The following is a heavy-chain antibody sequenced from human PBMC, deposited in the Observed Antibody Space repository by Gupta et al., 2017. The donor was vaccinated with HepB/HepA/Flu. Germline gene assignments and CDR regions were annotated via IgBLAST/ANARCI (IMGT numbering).Heavy chain of an antibody. J-gene: IGHJ6*02. V-gene: IGHV6-1*01. CDR1: GDSVSSNIAA. D-gene: IGHD4-17*01. CDR2: TYYRSKWYN. CDR3: AREGETVTTLTIYYYGMDV. Sequence: QVQLQPSGPGLVKPSQTLSLTCAISGDSVSSNIAAWNWIRQSPSRGLEWLGRTYYRSKWYNDYAVSVKSRITINPDTSKNQFSLQLNSVTPEDTAVYYCAREGETVTTLTIYYYGMDVWGQGTTVTVSS.